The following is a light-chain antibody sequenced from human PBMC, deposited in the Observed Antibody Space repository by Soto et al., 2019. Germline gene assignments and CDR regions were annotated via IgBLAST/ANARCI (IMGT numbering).Light chain of an antibody. CDR3: QNYNLS. CDR1: QSVSNNY. J-gene: IGKJ3*01. Sequence: EIVLTQSPGTLSLSPGERATLSRRASQSVSNNYLAWYQQKPGQAPRLLIYGASNRATGIPDRFSGSGSGTDFTLTITRLEPEDFAIYICQNYNLSFGPGTKVDIK. CDR2: GAS. V-gene: IGKV3-20*01.